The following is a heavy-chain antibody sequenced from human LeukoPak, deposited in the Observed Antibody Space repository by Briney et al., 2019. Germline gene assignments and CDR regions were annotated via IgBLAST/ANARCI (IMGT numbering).Heavy chain of an antibody. CDR1: GYTFTSYD. V-gene: IGHV1-8*01. D-gene: IGHD5-24*01. J-gene: IGHJ6*02. CDR2: MNPNSGNT. Sequence: GASVKVSCKASGYTFTSYDINWVRQATGQGLEWMGWMNPNSGNTGYAQKFQSRVTMTRNTSISTAYMELSSLRSEDTAVYYCARGGPERWLQLTTTYYYYYGMDVWGQGTTVTVSS. CDR3: ARGGPERWLQLTTTYYYYYGMDV.